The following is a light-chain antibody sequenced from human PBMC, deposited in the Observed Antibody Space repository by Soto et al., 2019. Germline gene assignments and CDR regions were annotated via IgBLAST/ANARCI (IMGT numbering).Light chain of an antibody. J-gene: IGLJ1*01. CDR3: QTWGTGIHYV. Sequence: QPVLTQSPSASASLGASVKLTCTLSSGHSSYAIAWHQQQPEKDPRYLMKLNSDGSHSKGDGIPDRFSGSSSGAERYLTISSLQSEDEADYYCQTWGTGIHYVFGTGTKLTVL. CDR2: LNSDGSH. CDR1: SGHSSYA. V-gene: IGLV4-69*01.